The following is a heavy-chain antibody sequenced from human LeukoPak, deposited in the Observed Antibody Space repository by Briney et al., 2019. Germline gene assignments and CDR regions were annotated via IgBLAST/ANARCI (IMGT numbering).Heavy chain of an antibody. D-gene: IGHD5-12*01. V-gene: IGHV4-39*07. J-gene: IGHJ4*02. CDR2: IYYSGST. Sequence: SETLSLTCTVSGGSISSSSYYWGWIRQPPGKGLEWIGSIYYSGSTYYNPSLKSRVTISVDTSKNQFSLKLSSVTAADTAVYYCAREVQSGYDLDYWGQGTLVAVSS. CDR1: GGSISSSSYY. CDR3: AREVQSGYDLDY.